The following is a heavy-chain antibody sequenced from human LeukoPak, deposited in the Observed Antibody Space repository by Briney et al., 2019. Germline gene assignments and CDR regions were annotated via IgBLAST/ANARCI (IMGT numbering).Heavy chain of an antibody. CDR2: INTNTGNP. CDR1: GYTFTSYG. J-gene: IGHJ6*03. D-gene: IGHD6-13*01. CDR3: ATRYSTSHYYYLDV. Sequence: ASVKVSCKASGYTFTSYGISWVRQVPGQGLEWMGWINTNTGNPTFAQGFTGRFVFSLDTSVSTAYLQINSLTTDDTAVYFCATRYSTSHYYYLDVSGKGTTVTVSS. V-gene: IGHV7-4-1*02.